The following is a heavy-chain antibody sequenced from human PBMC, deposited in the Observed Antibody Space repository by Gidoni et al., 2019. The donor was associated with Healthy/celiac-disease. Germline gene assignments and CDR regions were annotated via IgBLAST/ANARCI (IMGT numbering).Heavy chain of an antibody. D-gene: IGHD4-17*01. CDR3: ARKGAYYGDSYNY. J-gene: IGHJ4*02. CDR2: ISSSSSYI. CDR1: GFTFSSYS. Sequence: EVQLVESGGGLVKPGGSLRLSCAASGFTFSSYSMNWVRQDPGKGLEWVAYISSSSSYIYYADSVKGRFTISRDNAKNSLYLQMNSLRAEDTAVYYCARKGAYYGDSYNYWGQGTLVTVSS. V-gene: IGHV3-21*01.